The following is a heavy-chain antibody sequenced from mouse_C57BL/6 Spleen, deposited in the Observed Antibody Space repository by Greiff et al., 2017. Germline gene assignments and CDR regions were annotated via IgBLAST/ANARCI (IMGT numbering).Heavy chain of an antibody. J-gene: IGHJ2*01. CDR1: GFTFSDAW. D-gene: IGHD3-2*02. V-gene: IGHV6-6*01. CDR2: IRNKANNHAT. Sequence: EVQRVESGGGLVQPGGSMKLSCAASGFTFSDAWMDWVRQSPEKGLEWVAEIRNKANNHATYYAESVKGRFTISRDDSKSSVYLQMNSLRAEDTGIYYCTQTAQATWGGYWGQGTTLTVSS. CDR3: TQTAQATWGGY.